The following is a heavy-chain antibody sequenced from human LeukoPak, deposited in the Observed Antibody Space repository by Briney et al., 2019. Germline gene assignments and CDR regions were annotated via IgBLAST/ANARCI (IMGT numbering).Heavy chain of an antibody. Sequence: GGSLRLSCAASGFTFSSYEMNWVRQAPGKGLEWVSYISSSGSTIYYADSVKGQFTISRDNDRNSLYLQMNSLRAEDAAVYYCAMVYCSGGSCYSLFDYWGQGTLVTVSS. CDR2: ISSSGSTI. V-gene: IGHV3-48*03. CDR1: GFTFSSYE. CDR3: AMVYCSGGSCYSLFDY. J-gene: IGHJ4*02. D-gene: IGHD2-15*01.